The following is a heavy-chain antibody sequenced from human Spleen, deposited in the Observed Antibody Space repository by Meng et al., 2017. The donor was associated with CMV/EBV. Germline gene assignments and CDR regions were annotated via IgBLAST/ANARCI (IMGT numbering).Heavy chain of an antibody. V-gene: IGHV3-15*02. CDR1: GFTFSNAW. D-gene: IGHD1-1*01. CDR3: IWNDLGDY. CDR2: IKSKTDGETA. Sequence: VQLVGSGGASVKPGGSLRLSCAGSGFTFSNAWMSWVRQAPGKGLEWVGRIKSKTDGETADYNAPVKGRFTISRDDSKNTLYLQMNSLKTEDTAIYYCIWNDLGDYWGQGTLVTVSS. J-gene: IGHJ4*02.